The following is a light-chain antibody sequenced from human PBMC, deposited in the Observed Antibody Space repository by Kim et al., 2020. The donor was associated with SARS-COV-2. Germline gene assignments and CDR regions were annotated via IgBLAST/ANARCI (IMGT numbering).Light chain of an antibody. Sequence: LSPGERATLSCRASQSVASNHLAWFQKKPGQAPRLLVYGTTSRATGIPDRFSGSGSGTDFTLTISRLEPEDFAIYYCQQYDRSPYTFGQGTKLEI. CDR1: QSVASNH. CDR3: QQYDRSPYT. J-gene: IGKJ2*01. V-gene: IGKV3-20*01. CDR2: GTT.